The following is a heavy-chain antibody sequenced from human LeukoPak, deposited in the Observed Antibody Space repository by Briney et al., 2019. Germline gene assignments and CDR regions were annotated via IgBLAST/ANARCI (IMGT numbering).Heavy chain of an antibody. V-gene: IGHV4-39*02. D-gene: IGHD6-25*01. J-gene: IGHJ4*02. CDR2: IYYSGST. CDR3: ARSSGTGAFSY. Sequence: PSETLSLTCTVSGGSISGSSYYWGWIRQPPGKGLEWIGSIYYSGSTYFNPSLESRATISVDTSKNHFSLKMSSVTAADTAVYYCARSSGTGAFSYWGQGTLVTVSS. CDR1: GGSISGSSYY.